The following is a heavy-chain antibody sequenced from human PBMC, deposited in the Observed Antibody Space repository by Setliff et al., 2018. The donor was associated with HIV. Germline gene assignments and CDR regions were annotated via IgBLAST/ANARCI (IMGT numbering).Heavy chain of an antibody. Sequence: ASVKVSCKPSGYTFTTYGLSWVRQAPGQGLEWMGWISAYNGNTNYAQKLQGRVTMTTDTSTSTAYMELRSLRSDDTAVYYCARDAPRQWLEQKAFYIWGQGTMVTVSS. D-gene: IGHD6-19*01. CDR3: ARDAPRQWLEQKAFYI. CDR1: GYTFTTYG. CDR2: ISAYNGNT. V-gene: IGHV1-18*01. J-gene: IGHJ3*02.